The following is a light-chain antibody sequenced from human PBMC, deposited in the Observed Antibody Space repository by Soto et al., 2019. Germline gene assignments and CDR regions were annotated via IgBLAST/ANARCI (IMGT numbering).Light chain of an antibody. CDR3: QQRSNWPPIT. J-gene: IGKJ5*01. V-gene: IGKV3-11*01. Sequence: EIVLTQSPATLSLSPGERATLSCRASQSVSSYLAWYQQQPGQAPRLLIYDASNRATGIPARFSGGGSGTAFTLTISSLEPEDFAVYYCQQRSNWPPITFGQGTRLEIK. CDR2: DAS. CDR1: QSVSSY.